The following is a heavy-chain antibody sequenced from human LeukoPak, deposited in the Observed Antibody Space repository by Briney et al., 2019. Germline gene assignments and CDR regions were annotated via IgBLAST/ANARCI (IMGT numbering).Heavy chain of an antibody. V-gene: IGHV3-23*01. J-gene: IGHJ4*02. CDR3: ARDPTIFGVALPDY. CDR1: GFTFSNYG. Sequence: GGSLRLSCAASGFTFSNYGMSLVRQAPGKGLQWVSGISGSGGERYYTESVKGRFTISRDNSKNTLYLQMNSLRAEDTAVYYCARDPTIFGVALPDYWGQGTLVTVSS. CDR2: ISGSGGER. D-gene: IGHD3-3*01.